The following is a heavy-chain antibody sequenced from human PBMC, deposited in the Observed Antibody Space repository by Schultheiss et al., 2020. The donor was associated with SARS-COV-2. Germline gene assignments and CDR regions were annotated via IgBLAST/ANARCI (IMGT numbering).Heavy chain of an antibody. CDR3: AKEYYDFWSGYYDAFDI. CDR1: GDSVSSNSAA. Sequence: SQTLSLTCAISGDSVSSNSAAWNWIRQSPSRGLEWLGRTYYRSKWYNDYAVSVKSRITINPDTSKNQFSLQLNSVTPEDTAVYYCAKEYYDFWSGYYDAFDIWGQGTTVTVSS. CDR2: TYYRSKWYN. V-gene: IGHV6-1*01. J-gene: IGHJ3*02. D-gene: IGHD3-3*01.